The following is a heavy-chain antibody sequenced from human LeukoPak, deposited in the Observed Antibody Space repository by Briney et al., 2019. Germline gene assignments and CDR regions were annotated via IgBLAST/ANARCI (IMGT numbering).Heavy chain of an antibody. Sequence: TGGSLRLSCAASGFIFSHYGMHWVRQAPGKGLEWVAVIQNDASTENFADSVKGHFTISRDNSKNTVFLQMNSLRVEDTAVYYCARELSQIVWGGLDYGGQGTLVSVSS. V-gene: IGHV3-33*05. CDR1: GFIFSHYG. D-gene: IGHD2-21*01. J-gene: IGHJ4*02. CDR2: IQNDASTE. CDR3: ARELSQIVWGGLDY.